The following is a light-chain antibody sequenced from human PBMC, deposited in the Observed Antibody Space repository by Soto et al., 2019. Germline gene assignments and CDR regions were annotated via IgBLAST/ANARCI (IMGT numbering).Light chain of an antibody. CDR1: NSDGGSHNF. J-gene: IGLJ3*02. CDR3: CSLANGATWV. Sequence: QSALTQPASVSGSPGQSITISCPGTNSDGGSHNFVSWYQQYPGKAPKLLIYEASKRPSGLSNRVAGSQSVNPASLPSSGLQAADEPDYYCCSLANGATWVFGAGTKLTVL. CDR2: EAS. V-gene: IGLV2-23*01.